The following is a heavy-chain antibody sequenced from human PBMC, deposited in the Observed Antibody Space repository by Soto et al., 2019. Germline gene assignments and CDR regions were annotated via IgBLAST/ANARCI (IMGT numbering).Heavy chain of an antibody. CDR1: GFTFSSYS. D-gene: IGHD3-22*01. CDR2: ISSSSSYI. V-gene: IGHV3-21*01. J-gene: IGHJ3*02. CDR3: ARALIVGDAFDI. Sequence: GGSLRLSCAASGFTFSSYSMNWVRQAPGKGLEWVSSISSSSSYIYYADSVKGRFTISRDNAKNSLYLQMNSLRAEDTAVYYCARALIVGDAFDIWGQGTMVTVSS.